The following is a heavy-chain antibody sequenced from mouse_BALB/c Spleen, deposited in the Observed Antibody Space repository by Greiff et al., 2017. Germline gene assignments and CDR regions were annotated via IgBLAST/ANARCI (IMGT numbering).Heavy chain of an antibody. CDR2: ISSGGSYT. CDR3: ARDANFDY. Sequence: DVHLVESGGDLVKPGGSLKLSCAASGFTFSSYGMSWVRQTPDKRLEWVATISSGGSYTYYPDSVKGRFTISRDNAKNTLYLQMSSLKSEDTAMYYCARDANFDYWGQGTTLTVSS. V-gene: IGHV5-6*01. CDR1: GFTFSSYG. J-gene: IGHJ2*01.